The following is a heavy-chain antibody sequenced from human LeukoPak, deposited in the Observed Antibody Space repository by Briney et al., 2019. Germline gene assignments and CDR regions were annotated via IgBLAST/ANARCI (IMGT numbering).Heavy chain of an antibody. D-gene: IGHD2-15*01. CDR3: ARQAYCAVGTCYPFDY. J-gene: IGHJ4*02. V-gene: IGHV4-39*01. Sequence: PAETLSLTCTVSGGSISTSSYYWAWIRQPPGKGLEWIGSIHDSGNPYYNPSLTSRVTMSVDTSKNHFSLKLNSVTAADTAVYYCARQAYCAVGTCYPFDYWGQGTLVTVSS. CDR2: IHDSGNP. CDR1: GGSISTSSYY.